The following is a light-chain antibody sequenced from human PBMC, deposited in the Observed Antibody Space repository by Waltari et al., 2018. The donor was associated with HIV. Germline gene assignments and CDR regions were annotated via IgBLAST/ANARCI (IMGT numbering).Light chain of an antibody. CDR1: NSNIGAGFD. CDR3: QSYDSRLSGSVV. J-gene: IGLJ2*01. Sequence: QSALTQPPSVSGAPGQSVTISCSGSNSNIGAGFDVHWYQQVPGTAPRRLIYDNNDRPSGVPDRFSGSKSGTSASLASNGLQSEDEADYYCQSYDSRLSGSVVFGGGTKVTVL. V-gene: IGLV1-40*01. CDR2: DNN.